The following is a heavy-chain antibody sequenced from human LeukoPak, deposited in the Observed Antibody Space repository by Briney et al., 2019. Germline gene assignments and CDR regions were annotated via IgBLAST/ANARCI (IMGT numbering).Heavy chain of an antibody. D-gene: IGHD3-3*01. CDR2: ISGSGGTT. Sequence: GGSLRLSCAASGFSFSIYAMSWVRQAPGKGLEWVSAISGSGGTTYYADSVKGRFTISRDNAKNSLYLQMNSLRAEDTAVYWCARDYIAYDPLDYWGQGTLVTVSS. CDR1: GFSFSIYA. V-gene: IGHV3-23*01. J-gene: IGHJ4*02. CDR3: ARDYIAYDPLDY.